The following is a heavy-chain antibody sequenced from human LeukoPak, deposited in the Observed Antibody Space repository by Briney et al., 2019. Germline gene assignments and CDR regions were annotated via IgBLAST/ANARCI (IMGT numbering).Heavy chain of an antibody. CDR1: GVTFCIYT. D-gene: IGHD2-2*01. Sequence: GSLRPSRAPSGVTFCIYTMSSVPDAPGEGLEWITYIVISSGNNKYPDSVKGRFTLSGDKAKNSVYLQMNSLRVEDTAVYYCARDTKYAFDNWGQGTLVAVSS. J-gene: IGHJ4*02. CDR2: IVISSGNN. V-gene: IGHV3-21*05. CDR3: ARDTKYAFDN.